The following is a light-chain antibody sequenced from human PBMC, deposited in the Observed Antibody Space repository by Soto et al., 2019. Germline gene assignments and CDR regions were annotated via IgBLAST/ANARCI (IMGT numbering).Light chain of an antibody. J-gene: IGKJ2*01. Sequence: DIVMTQSPLSLPVTPGEPASISCRSSQSLLHSNGYTYLDWYLQKPGQSPQLLIYLGSLRASGVPDRFIGSASGTDFTLKISRVEAEDVGVYYCMQVLETSHTFGRGTKLEIK. CDR1: QSLLHSNGYTY. CDR3: MQVLETSHT. CDR2: LGS. V-gene: IGKV2-28*01.